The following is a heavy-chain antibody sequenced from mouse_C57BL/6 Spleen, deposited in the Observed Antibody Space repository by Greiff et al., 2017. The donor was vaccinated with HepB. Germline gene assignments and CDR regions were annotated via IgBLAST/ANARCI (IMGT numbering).Heavy chain of an antibody. V-gene: IGHV1-80*01. CDR2: IYPGDGDP. Sequence: VQLQQSGAELVKPGASVKISCKASGYAFSSYWMNWVKQRPGKGLEWIGQIYPGDGDPNNNGKFKGKATLTADKSSSTAYMQLSSLTSEDSAVYFCARGGYDYDSDYWGQGTTLTVSS. D-gene: IGHD2-4*01. J-gene: IGHJ2*01. CDR3: ARGGYDYDSDY. CDR1: GYAFSSYW.